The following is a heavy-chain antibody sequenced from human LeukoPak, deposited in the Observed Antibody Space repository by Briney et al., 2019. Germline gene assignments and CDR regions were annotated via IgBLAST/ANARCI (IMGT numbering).Heavy chain of an antibody. V-gene: IGHV1-46*01. D-gene: IGHD2/OR15-2a*01. CDR1: GYTFTSYY. Sequence: ASVKVSCKASGYTFTSYYMHWVRQAPGQGLEWMGIINPSGGSTSYAQKFQGRVTKTRDMSTSTVYMELSSLRSEDTAVYYCAIARKPLTSRPHDAFDIWGQGTMVTVSS. CDR2: INPSGGST. J-gene: IGHJ3*02. CDR3: AIARKPLTSRPHDAFDI.